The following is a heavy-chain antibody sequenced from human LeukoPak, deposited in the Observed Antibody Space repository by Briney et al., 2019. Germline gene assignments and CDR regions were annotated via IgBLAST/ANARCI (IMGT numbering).Heavy chain of an antibody. J-gene: IGHJ4*02. CDR3: AKKASYYYGSGSYIDY. V-gene: IGHV3-23*01. CDR1: GFTFSSYA. Sequence: PGGSLRLSCAASGFTFSSYAMSWVRQAPGKGLEWVSAISGSGGSTYYAGSVKGRFTISRDNSKNTLYLQMNSLRAEDTAVYYCAKKASYYYGSGSYIDYWGQGTLVTVSS. D-gene: IGHD3-10*01. CDR2: ISGSGGST.